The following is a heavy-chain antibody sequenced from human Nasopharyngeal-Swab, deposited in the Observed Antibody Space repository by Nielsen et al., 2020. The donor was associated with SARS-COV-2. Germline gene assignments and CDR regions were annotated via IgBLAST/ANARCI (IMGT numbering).Heavy chain of an antibody. CDR2: ISFDGSDK. CDR1: RFTFSSWP. D-gene: IGHD2-15*01. J-gene: IGHJ4*02. V-gene: IGHV3-30*03. Sequence: GESLKISCAASRFTFSSWPMHWVRQAPGKGLEWVTVISFDGSDKQCADSVKGRFTISRDNSKNTLYLQMNSLRAEDTGVYYCASLRADTPDFAYWGQGTLVTVSS. CDR3: ASLRADTPDFAY.